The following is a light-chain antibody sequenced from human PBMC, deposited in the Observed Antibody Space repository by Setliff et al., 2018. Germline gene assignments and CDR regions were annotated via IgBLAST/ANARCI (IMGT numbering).Light chain of an antibody. Sequence: AIQLTQSPSSLSASVGDRVTITCRACQGISSALAWYQQKPGKAPKLLIYDASSLEGGVPSRFSGSGSGTDFTLTISSLQPEDFATYYCQQFKSYPLTFGGGTKVDIK. CDR1: QGISSA. CDR2: DAS. J-gene: IGKJ4*01. CDR3: QQFKSYPLT. V-gene: IGKV1-13*02.